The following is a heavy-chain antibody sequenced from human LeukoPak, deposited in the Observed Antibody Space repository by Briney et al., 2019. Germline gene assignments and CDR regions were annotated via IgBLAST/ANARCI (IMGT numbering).Heavy chain of an antibody. CDR1: GASVSSSTSY. J-gene: IGHJ3*02. Sequence: SETLSLTCTVSGASVSSSTSYWSWIRQPPGKGLEWIGYIYYSGSTNYNPSLESRVAISMDTSRNHFSLRLRSVTAADTAVYYCAREGWYYYDSSGENAFDIWGQGTMVTVSS. CDR2: IYYSGST. CDR3: AREGWYYYDSSGENAFDI. V-gene: IGHV4-61*03. D-gene: IGHD3-22*01.